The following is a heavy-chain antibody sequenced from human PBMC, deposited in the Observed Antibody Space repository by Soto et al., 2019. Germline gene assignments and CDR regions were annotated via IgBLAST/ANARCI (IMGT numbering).Heavy chain of an antibody. D-gene: IGHD3-3*01. V-gene: IGHV4-59*01. Sequence: SETLSLTCTFSVVSISSYYWSCIRHPPGKGLEWIGYIYYSGSTNYNPSLKSRVTISVDTSKNQFSLKLSSVTAADTAVYYCARAPITILGVVSWFDPWGQGTLVTVSS. J-gene: IGHJ5*02. CDR1: VVSISSYY. CDR2: IYYSGST. CDR3: ARAPITILGVVSWFDP.